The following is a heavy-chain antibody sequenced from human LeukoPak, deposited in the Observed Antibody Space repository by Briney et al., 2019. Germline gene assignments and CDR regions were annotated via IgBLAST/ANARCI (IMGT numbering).Heavy chain of an antibody. CDR3: ARKSSGWLAG. CDR2: INPDGSDT. V-gene: IGHV3-74*01. Sequence: QPGGSLRLSCAASEFTFSSSWLYWLRQAPGRGLKWVSRINPDGSDTIYADSVQGRFTISRDNAKKTLYLQMNSLRAEDTAVYYCARKSSGWLAGWGQGTLVTVSS. J-gene: IGHJ4*02. CDR1: EFTFSSSW. D-gene: IGHD6-19*01.